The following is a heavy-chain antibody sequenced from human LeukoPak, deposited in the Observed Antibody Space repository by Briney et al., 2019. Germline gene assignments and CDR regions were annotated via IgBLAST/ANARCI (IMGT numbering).Heavy chain of an antibody. Sequence: SETLSLTCTVSGDSVSLYYWSWTRQPPGKGLEWIGNMYYSGSTTYNPSLKSRITLSVDTSKNQFSLKLSSVTAADTAVYYCARGMFAFDIWGQGTMVTVSS. CDR1: GDSVSLYY. CDR2: MYYSGST. V-gene: IGHV4-59*02. D-gene: IGHD3-10*02. CDR3: ARGMFAFDI. J-gene: IGHJ3*02.